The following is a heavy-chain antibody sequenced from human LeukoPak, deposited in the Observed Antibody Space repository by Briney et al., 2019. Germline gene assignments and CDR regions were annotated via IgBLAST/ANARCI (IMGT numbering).Heavy chain of an antibody. CDR2: IHSSGNT. J-gene: IGHJ2*01. D-gene: IGHD4-17*01. CDR3: GRDGALNYGDYWYFDL. Sequence: SETLSLTCTVSGGSINSYFWTWIRQSAGKGLECIGRIHSSGNTNYNPSLKSRVTMSLDTSKNQFSLKLTSVTVAGTAVYYCGRDGALNYGDYWYFDLWGRGTLVTVSS. CDR1: GGSINSYF. V-gene: IGHV4-4*07.